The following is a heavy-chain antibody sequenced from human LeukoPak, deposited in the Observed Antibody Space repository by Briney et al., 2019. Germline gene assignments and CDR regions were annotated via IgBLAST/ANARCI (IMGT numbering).Heavy chain of an antibody. CDR1: GFTVSSNY. CDR3: AARYCSGGSCFHY. J-gene: IGHJ4*02. Sequence: GGSLRLSCAASGFTVSSNYMSWVRQAPGKGLEWVSVIYSGGSTYYADSVKGRFTISRDNSKNTLYLQMNSLRAEDTAVYYCAARYCSGGSCFHYWGQGTLVTVSS. D-gene: IGHD2-15*01. CDR2: IYSGGST. V-gene: IGHV3-53*01.